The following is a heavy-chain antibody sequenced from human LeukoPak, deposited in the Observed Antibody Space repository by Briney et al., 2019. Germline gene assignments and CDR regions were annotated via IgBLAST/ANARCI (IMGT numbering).Heavy chain of an antibody. J-gene: IGHJ4*02. V-gene: IGHV1-69*01. CDR2: IIPIFGTA. D-gene: IGHD4-17*01. CDR1: GGTFSSYA. CDR3: ARVGRVGPDYGDYRFDY. Sequence: SAKVSCKASGGTFSSYAISWVRQAPGQGLEWMGGIIPIFGTANYAQKFQGRVTITADESTSTAYMELSSLRSEDTAVYYRARVGRVGPDYGDYRFDYWGQGTLVTVSS.